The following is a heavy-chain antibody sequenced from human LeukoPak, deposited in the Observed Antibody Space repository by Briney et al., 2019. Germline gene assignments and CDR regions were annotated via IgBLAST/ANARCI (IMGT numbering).Heavy chain of an antibody. CDR1: GGSINSGSYY. J-gene: IGHJ6*03. Sequence: PSQTLSLTCTVSGGSINSGSYYWSWIRQPAGKGLEWIGRIYTSGSTNYNPSLKSRVTIPVDTSKNQFSLKLSSVTAADTAVYYCARAPFPGYDFWSGNYYYYYMDVWGKGTTVTVSS. D-gene: IGHD3-3*01. CDR2: IYTSGST. CDR3: ARAPFPGYDFWSGNYYYYYMDV. V-gene: IGHV4-61*02.